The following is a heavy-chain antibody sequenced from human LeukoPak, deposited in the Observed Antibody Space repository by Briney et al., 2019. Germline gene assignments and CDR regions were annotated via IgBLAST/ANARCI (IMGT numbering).Heavy chain of an antibody. CDR3: ARGAKDIVVVPAAIWFDP. J-gene: IGHJ5*02. CDR2: IYYSGST. Sequence: SETLSLTCTVSGGSISSSSYYWTWIRQPPGQGLEWIGNIYYSGSTHYNPSLKSRVTISIDTFKNQFSLKLTSVTAADTAVYYCARGAKDIVVVPAAIWFDPWGQGTLVTVSS. CDR1: GGSISSSSYY. V-gene: IGHV4-39*01. D-gene: IGHD2-2*01.